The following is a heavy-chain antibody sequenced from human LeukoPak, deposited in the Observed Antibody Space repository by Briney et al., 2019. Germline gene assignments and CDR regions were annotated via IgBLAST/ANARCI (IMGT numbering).Heavy chain of an antibody. CDR1: GASIRSYY. CDR3: AKGILTGLDYCDP. CDR2: VYYGGIT. D-gene: IGHD3-9*01. J-gene: IGHJ5*02. Sequence: RSSDTLSLTCTVSGASIRSYYWSWIRQPPGKGLEWIGCVYYGGITNYTPSLESRVTISVDTSTNQFSLKLTSVTAADTALYYCAKGILTGLDYCDPWGQGTLVTVSS. V-gene: IGHV4-59*03.